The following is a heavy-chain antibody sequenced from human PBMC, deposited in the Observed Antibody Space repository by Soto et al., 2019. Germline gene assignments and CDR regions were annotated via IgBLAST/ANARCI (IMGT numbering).Heavy chain of an antibody. Sequence: SETLSLTCTVSGGSISSSSYYWGWIRQPPGKGLEWIGSIYYSGSTYYNPSLKSRVTISVDTSKNQFSLKLSSVTTADTAVYYCARQRSYSSSWYVDYWGQGTLVTVYS. J-gene: IGHJ4*02. CDR1: GGSISSSSYY. D-gene: IGHD6-13*01. V-gene: IGHV4-39*01. CDR3: ARQRSYSSSWYVDY. CDR2: IYYSGST.